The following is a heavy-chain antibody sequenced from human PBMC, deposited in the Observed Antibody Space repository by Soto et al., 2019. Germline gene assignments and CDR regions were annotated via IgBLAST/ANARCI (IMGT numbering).Heavy chain of an antibody. V-gene: IGHV3-48*01. J-gene: IGHJ5*02. CDR1: GFTFSSYS. D-gene: IGHD1-26*01. CDR3: ARDREGANNWFDP. CDR2: ISSSSSTI. Sequence: GGSLRLSCAASGFTFSSYSMNWVRQAPGKGLEWVSYISSSSSTIYYADSVKGRFTISRDNAKNSLYLQMNSLRAEDTAVYYCARDREGANNWFDPWGQGTLVTVSS.